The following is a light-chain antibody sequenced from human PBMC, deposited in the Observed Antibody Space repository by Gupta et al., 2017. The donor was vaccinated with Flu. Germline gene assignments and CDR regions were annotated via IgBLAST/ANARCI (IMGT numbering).Light chain of an antibody. CDR2: AAS. CDR3: HQYYRYPPT. CDR1: QGISSN. Sequence: AIRMSQSPSSFSASTGDRVTITCRASQGISSNLAWYQQKPGKAPKLLIYAASTLQSGVPSRFSGSGSGTDFTLTISCLQSEDFATYYCHQYYRYPPTFGQGTKVEIK. J-gene: IGKJ1*01. V-gene: IGKV1-8*01.